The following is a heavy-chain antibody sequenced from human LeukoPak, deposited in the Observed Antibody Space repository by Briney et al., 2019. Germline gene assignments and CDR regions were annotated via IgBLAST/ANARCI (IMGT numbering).Heavy chain of an antibody. Sequence: SETLSLTCTVSGGSISSYYWSWIRQPPGKGLEYIGYIYYTGSTNYNPSLESRVTMSVDTSRNQFSLKVTSVTAADTAVYYCARGVSQQLDAFDIWGQGTMVTVSS. CDR3: ARGVSQQLDAFDI. CDR1: GGSISSYY. J-gene: IGHJ3*02. CDR2: IYYTGST. V-gene: IGHV4-59*01. D-gene: IGHD6-13*01.